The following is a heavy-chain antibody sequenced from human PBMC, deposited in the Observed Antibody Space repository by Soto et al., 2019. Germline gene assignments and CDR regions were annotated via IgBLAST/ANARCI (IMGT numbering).Heavy chain of an antibody. V-gene: IGHV3-23*01. D-gene: IGHD3-22*01. J-gene: IGHJ4*02. CDR1: GFTFSSYA. CDR2: ISGSGGST. CDR3: AKDQLRLRHFYDSSGYLAAYYFDY. Sequence: PGGSLRLSCAASGFTFSSYAMSWVRQAPGKGLEWVSAISGSGGSTYYADSVKGRFTISRDNSKNTLYLQMNSLRAEDTAVYYCAKDQLRLRHFYDSSGYLAAYYFDYWGQGTLVTVSS.